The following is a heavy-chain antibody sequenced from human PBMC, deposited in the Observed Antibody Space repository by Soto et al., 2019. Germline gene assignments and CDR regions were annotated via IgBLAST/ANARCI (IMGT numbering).Heavy chain of an antibody. CDR2: IYYSGST. CDR1: GGSVSSGSYY. Sequence: SETLSLTCTVSGGSVSSGSYYWSWIRQPPGKGLEGIGYIYYSGSTNYNPSLKSRVTISVDTSRNQFSLKLSSVAAADTAVYYCARDPSGDYVWGSYRWGDYYYGMDVWGQGTTVTVSS. J-gene: IGHJ6*02. CDR3: ARDPSGDYVWGSYRWGDYYYGMDV. D-gene: IGHD3-16*02. V-gene: IGHV4-61*01.